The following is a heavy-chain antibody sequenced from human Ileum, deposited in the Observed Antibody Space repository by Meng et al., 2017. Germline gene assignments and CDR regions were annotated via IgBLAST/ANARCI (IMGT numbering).Heavy chain of an antibody. CDR2: ISSTSGYI. Sequence: VRRLWSGGGSVKPGGALCLSWLTTAFTFSCYSMTVGRQVPGIGVVWETSISSTSGYIYYADSVKGRFTIPRDNAKNSLYLQMNSLRDEDTDVYYCASDYWGQGTLVTVSS. CDR3: ASDY. V-gene: IGHV3-21*02. J-gene: IGHJ4*02. CDR1: AFTFSCYS.